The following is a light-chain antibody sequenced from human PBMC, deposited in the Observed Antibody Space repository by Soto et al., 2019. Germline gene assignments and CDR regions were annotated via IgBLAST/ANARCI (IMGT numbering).Light chain of an antibody. Sequence: EIVWTQSPGTLSLSPGERATLSCRASQNVRSPYLAWYQQKPGQAPSLLIYAASSRAAGIPDRFSGSGSGTDFTLTISRLEPEDFAVYYCQQYGNSAWTFGQGTKVEIK. CDR1: QNVRSPY. CDR2: AAS. J-gene: IGKJ1*01. CDR3: QQYGNSAWT. V-gene: IGKV3-20*01.